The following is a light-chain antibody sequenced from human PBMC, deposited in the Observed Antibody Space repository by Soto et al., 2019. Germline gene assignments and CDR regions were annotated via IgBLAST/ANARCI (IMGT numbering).Light chain of an antibody. J-gene: IGLJ1*01. CDR2: DVN. CDR3: ASYTTSSTYV. Sequence: QSVLTQPASVSGSPGQSIAISCTGTSSDVDGYSYVSWYQQQPGKAQKLVNSDVNNRPSGVSDRFTGSKYGNTASLFISGLQTEDEADYYCASYTTSSTYVFGTGTKVTVL. V-gene: IGLV2-14*01. CDR1: SSDVDGYSY.